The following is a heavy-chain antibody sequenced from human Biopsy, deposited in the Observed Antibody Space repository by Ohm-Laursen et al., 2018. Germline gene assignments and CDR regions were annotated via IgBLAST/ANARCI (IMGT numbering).Heavy chain of an antibody. CDR1: GYTLTALS. V-gene: IGHV1-24*01. CDR3: AADINVWNVNY. CDR2: FAPENGKT. J-gene: IGHJ4*02. Sequence: ASVKVSCKVSGYTLTALSMHWVRQAPGRGLEWMGGFAPENGKTIYAQKFQGRITMTEDTYTDTAYMELSSLRSEDTAVYYCAADINVWNVNYWGQGTQVTVSS. D-gene: IGHD1-1*01.